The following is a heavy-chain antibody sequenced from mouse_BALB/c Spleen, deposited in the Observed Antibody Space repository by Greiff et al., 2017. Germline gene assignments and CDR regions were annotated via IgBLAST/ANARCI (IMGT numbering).Heavy chain of an antibody. J-gene: IGHJ4*01. CDR1: GYTFTDYN. V-gene: IGHV1S29*02. D-gene: IGHD2-3*01. Sequence: EVKLVESGPELVKPGASVKISCKASGYTFTDYNMHWVKQSHGKSLEWIGYIYPYNGGTGYNQKFKSKATLTVDNSSSTAYMELRSLTSEDSAVYYCARGDGLYAMDYWGQGTSVTVSS. CDR3: ARGDGLYAMDY. CDR2: IYPYNGGT.